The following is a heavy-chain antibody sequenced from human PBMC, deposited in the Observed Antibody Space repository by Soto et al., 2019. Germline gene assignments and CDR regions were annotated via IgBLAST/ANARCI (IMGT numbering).Heavy chain of an antibody. Sequence: PGGSLRLSCAASGFTFSNAWMSWVRQAPGKGLEWVGRIKSKTDGGTTDYAAPVKGRFTISRDDSKNTLYLQMNSLKTEDTAVYYCTTDSSGIVVVVAAIVDAFDIWGQGTMVTVSS. J-gene: IGHJ3*02. CDR2: IKSKTDGGTT. D-gene: IGHD2-15*01. CDR3: TTDSSGIVVVVAAIVDAFDI. V-gene: IGHV3-15*01. CDR1: GFTFSNAW.